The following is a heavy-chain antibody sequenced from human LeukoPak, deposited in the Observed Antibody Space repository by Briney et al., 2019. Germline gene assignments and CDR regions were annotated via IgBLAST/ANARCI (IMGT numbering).Heavy chain of an antibody. CDR3: ARDQSVYYYGSGSYGIDY. Sequence: PSETLSLTCTVSGGSISSYYWGWIRQPPGKGLEWIGSIYYSGSTYYNPSLKSRVTISVDTSKNQFSLKLSSVTAADTAVYYCARDQSVYYYGSGSYGIDYWGQGTLVTVSS. CDR2: IYYSGST. D-gene: IGHD3-10*01. CDR1: GGSISSYY. J-gene: IGHJ4*02. V-gene: IGHV4-39*07.